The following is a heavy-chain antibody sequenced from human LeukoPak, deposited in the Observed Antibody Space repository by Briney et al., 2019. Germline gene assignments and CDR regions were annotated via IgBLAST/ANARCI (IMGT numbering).Heavy chain of an antibody. J-gene: IGHJ4*02. Sequence: PGGSLRLSCSASGFTFSTYAMSWVRQAPGKGLEWVSGIGSSGGSTYYADSVKGRVTISRDNSKNTLYLQMNSLRAEDTAVYYCARTDSSGYSFDYWGQGTLVTVSS. CDR1: GFTFSTYA. CDR2: IGSSGGST. D-gene: IGHD3-22*01. V-gene: IGHV3-23*01. CDR3: ARTDSSGYSFDY.